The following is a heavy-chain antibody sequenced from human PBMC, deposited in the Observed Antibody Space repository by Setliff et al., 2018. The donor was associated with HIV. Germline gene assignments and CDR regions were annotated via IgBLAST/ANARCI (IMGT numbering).Heavy chain of an antibody. J-gene: IGHJ3*01. CDR3: ARDHNSGTLHAFDL. V-gene: IGHV4-39*07. D-gene: IGHD1-26*01. Sequence: SETLSLTCTVSGGSISSSSYYWGWIRQPPGKGLEWIGSIYYSGSTYYNPSLKSRVTISLDTSKKHFSLDLYSVTAADTAVYYCARDHNSGTLHAFDLWGQGTKVTGS. CDR1: GGSISSSSYY. CDR2: IYYSGST.